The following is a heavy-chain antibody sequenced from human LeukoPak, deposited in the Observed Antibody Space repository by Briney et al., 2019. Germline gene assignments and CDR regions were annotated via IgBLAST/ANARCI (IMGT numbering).Heavy chain of an antibody. CDR2: ISSRDSTI. CDR3: ARALGECTSGSCAIDY. V-gene: IGHV3-48*03. CDR1: GFSFGGHE. Sequence: GGSLRLSCAASGFSFGGHEMNWVRPAPRKGLEWVSGISSRDSTIYYADPVKGRFTISRDNAKNSLYLQMNSLRAEDTAVYYCARALGECTSGSCAIDYWGQGTLVTVSS. J-gene: IGHJ4*02. D-gene: IGHD2-15*01.